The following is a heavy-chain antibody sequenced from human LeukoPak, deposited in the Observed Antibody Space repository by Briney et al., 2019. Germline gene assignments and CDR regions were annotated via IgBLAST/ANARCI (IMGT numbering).Heavy chain of an antibody. CDR1: GFTFSSYW. CDR2: IKQDGSEK. CDR3: ARDLYSYGYYFDY. V-gene: IGHV3-7*01. Sequence: GGSLRLSCAASGFTFSSYWMSWVRQAPGKGLEWVANIKQDGSEKCYVDSVKGRFTISRDNAKNSLYLQMNSLRADDTAVYYCARDLYSYGYYFDYWGQGTLVTVSS. D-gene: IGHD5-18*01. J-gene: IGHJ4*02.